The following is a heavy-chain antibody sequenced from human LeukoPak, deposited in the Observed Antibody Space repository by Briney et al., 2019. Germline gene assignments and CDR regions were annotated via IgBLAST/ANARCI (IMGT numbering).Heavy chain of an antibody. Sequence: PSETLSLTCAVSGGSVSGHYWDWIRQPPGKGLEWIGYIYASGGANYNPSLKSRVTISVDTSKNQFSLKLSSVTAADTAVYYCARGARGSYSYWGQGTLVTVSS. CDR3: ARGARGSYSY. J-gene: IGHJ4*02. CDR1: GGSVSGHY. V-gene: IGHV4-4*09. D-gene: IGHD1-26*01. CDR2: IYASGGA.